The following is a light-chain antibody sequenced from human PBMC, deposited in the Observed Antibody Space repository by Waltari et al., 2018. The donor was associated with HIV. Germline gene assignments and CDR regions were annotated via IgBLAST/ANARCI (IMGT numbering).Light chain of an antibody. CDR3: HQYGTTPPT. CDR1: QSVGSSD. CDR2: GGS. Sequence: VLTQSPGTLSLSPGERVALSSRASQSVGSSDVAWYQQKRGQTPRLLMYGGSNRATGIPDRFSGSGSETDFTLTISRLEPEDGAVDYCHQYGTTPPTFGQGTQLEIK. V-gene: IGKV3-20*01. J-gene: IGKJ1*01.